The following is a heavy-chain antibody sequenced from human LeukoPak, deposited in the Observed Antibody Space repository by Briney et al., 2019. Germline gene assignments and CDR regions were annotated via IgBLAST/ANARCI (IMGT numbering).Heavy chain of an antibody. CDR3: ARGLWRDIVVVPAAPFDY. CDR2: IFYSGST. V-gene: IGHV4-4*02. J-gene: IGHJ4*02. CDR1: GGSISSSTW. D-gene: IGHD2-2*01. Sequence: SETLSLTCAVSGGSISSSTWWTWVRQPPGKGLEWIGEIFYSGSTNSNPSLKSRLTMSVDESKHEFSLKLTSVTAADTAVYYCARGLWRDIVVVPAAPFDYWGQGTLVTVSS.